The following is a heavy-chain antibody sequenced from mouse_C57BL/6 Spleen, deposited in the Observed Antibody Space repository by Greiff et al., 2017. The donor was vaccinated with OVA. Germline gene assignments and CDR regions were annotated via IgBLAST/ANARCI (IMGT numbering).Heavy chain of an antibody. J-gene: IGHJ2*01. CDR3: ARDYYGSSLDY. CDR1: GYSITSGYY. V-gene: IGHV3-6*01. Sequence: EVKVEESGPGLVKPSQSLSLPCSVTGYSITSGYYWNWIRQFPGNKLEWMGYISYDGSNNYNPSLKNRISITRDTSKNQFFLKLNSVTTEDTATYYCARDYYGSSLDYWGQGTTLTVSA. CDR2: ISYDGSN. D-gene: IGHD1-1*01.